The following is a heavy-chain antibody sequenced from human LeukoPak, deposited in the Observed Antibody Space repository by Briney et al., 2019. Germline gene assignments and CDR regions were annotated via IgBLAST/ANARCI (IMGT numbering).Heavy chain of an antibody. V-gene: IGHV4-39*01. J-gene: IGHJ4*02. CDR3: ARTRYYYGSRSYGAPYYFDY. D-gene: IGHD3-10*01. CDR2: ICYSGST. CDR1: GGSISSNSYY. Sequence: SETLSLTCTVSGGSISSNSYYWGWIRQPPGKGLEWIGSICYSGSTYYNPSLKNRLTISVDTSKNQFSLKLSSVTAADTAVYYCARTRYYYGSRSYGAPYYFDYWGQGTLVTVSS.